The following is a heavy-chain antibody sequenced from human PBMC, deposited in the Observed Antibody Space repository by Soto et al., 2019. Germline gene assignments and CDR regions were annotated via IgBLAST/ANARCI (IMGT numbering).Heavy chain of an antibody. Sequence: GGSLRLSCAASGFTFDDYAMHWVRQAPGKGLEWVSGISWNSGNIDYADSVKGRFTISRDNAKNSLFLQMNSLRAEDTALYYCARSPYNSGWLHLGLWGQGTLVNVSS. D-gene: IGHD6-19*01. J-gene: IGHJ4*02. CDR3: ARSPYNSGWLHLGL. V-gene: IGHV3-9*01. CDR2: ISWNSGNI. CDR1: GFTFDDYA.